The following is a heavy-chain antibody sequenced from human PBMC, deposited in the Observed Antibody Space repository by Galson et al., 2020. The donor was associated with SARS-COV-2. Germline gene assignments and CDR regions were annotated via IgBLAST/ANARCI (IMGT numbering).Heavy chain of an antibody. V-gene: IGHV3-30-3*01. CDR3: ARPYSGSYFGAVDI. Sequence: GESLKISCAASGFTFSSYAMHWVRQAPGKGMEWVAVISYDGSNKYYADSVKGRFTISRDNSKNTLYLQMNSLRAEDTAVYYCARPYSGSYFGAVDIWGQGTMVTVSS. J-gene: IGHJ3*02. CDR1: GFTFSSYA. D-gene: IGHD1-26*01. CDR2: ISYDGSNK.